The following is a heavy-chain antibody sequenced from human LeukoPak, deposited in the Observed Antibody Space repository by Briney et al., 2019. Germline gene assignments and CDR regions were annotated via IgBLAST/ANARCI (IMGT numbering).Heavy chain of an antibody. CDR1: GYTFTSYG. Sequence: EASVKVSCKASGYTFTSYGISWVRQAPGQGLEWMGWISAYNGNTNYAQKLQGRVTMTTDTSTSTAYMELRSLRSDDTAVYYCARKAATYYYYYMDVWGKGTTVTVSS. CDR2: ISAYNGNT. CDR3: ARKAATYYYYYMDV. J-gene: IGHJ6*03. V-gene: IGHV1-18*01. D-gene: IGHD2-15*01.